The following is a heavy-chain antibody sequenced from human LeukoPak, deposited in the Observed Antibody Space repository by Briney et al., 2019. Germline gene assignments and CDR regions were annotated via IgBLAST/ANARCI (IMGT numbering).Heavy chain of an antibody. Sequence: GGSLRLSCAASGFTFSSYAMHWVRQAPGKGLKYVSAISSNGGSTYYANSVKGRFTISRDNSKNTLYLQMGSLRAEDMAVYYCARGPNWNDVMVDYWGQGTLVTVSS. V-gene: IGHV3-64*01. CDR1: GFTFSSYA. D-gene: IGHD1-20*01. J-gene: IGHJ4*02. CDR2: ISSNGGST. CDR3: ARGPNWNDVMVDY.